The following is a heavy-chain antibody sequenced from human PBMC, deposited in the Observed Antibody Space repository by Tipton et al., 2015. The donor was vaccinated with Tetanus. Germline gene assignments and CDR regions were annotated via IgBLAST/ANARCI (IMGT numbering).Heavy chain of an antibody. CDR1: GYTFTGYY. CDR2: INPNSGGT. CDR3: ARGGFRDGYNSVYYYYGMDV. V-gene: IGHV1-2*04. Sequence: QVQLVQSGAEVKKPGASVKVSCKASGYTFTGYYMHWVRQAPGQGLEWMGWINPNSGGTNYAQKFQGWVTMTRDTSISTAYMELSRLRSDDTAVYYCARGGFRDGYNSVYYYYGMDVWGQGTTVTVSS. D-gene: IGHD5-24*01. J-gene: IGHJ6*02.